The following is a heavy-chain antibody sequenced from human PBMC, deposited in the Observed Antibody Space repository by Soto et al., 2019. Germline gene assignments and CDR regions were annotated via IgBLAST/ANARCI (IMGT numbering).Heavy chain of an antibody. Sequence: SETLSLTCTVSGGSIRSSTYQWGWVRQPPGRGLEWIGSAYYSESTYYNPSLKSRVAVSVDTSKNQFSLKVTSVTAADTAVYYCARVEGRVGYYYDSSGYYPLGFDYWGQGTLVTVSS. CDR2: AYYSEST. D-gene: IGHD3-22*01. CDR3: ARVEGRVGYYYDSSGYYPLGFDY. CDR1: GGSIRSSTYQ. J-gene: IGHJ4*02. V-gene: IGHV4-39*02.